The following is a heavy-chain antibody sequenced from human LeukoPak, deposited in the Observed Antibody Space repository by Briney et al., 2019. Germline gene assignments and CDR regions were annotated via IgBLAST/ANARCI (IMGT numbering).Heavy chain of an antibody. CDR3: VRGGIASAFDI. J-gene: IGHJ3*02. CDR1: XFXFSSNW. V-gene: IGHV3-74*01. D-gene: IGHD6-13*01. CDR2: IISNENSA. Sequence: SLRLSCXASXFXFSSNWMNWVRHAPGKGLVWVSRIISNENSATYADSVKGRFTISRDNAKNTLYLQMNSLRAEDTAVYYCVRGGIASAFDIWGQGTMVTVSS.